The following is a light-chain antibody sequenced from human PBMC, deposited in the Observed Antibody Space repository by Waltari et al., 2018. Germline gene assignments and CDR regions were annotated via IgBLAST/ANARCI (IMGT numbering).Light chain of an antibody. CDR3: CSYAGGSAPYV. CDR2: EGS. J-gene: IGLJ1*01. V-gene: IGLV2-23*01. Sequence: QSALTQPASVSGSPGQSITISCTGTSSDVGSYNLFSWFQQHPGKAPKLIIYEGSKRPSVVSNRFSGCEPGNTSSRTISGLQADDEADYYCCSYAGGSAPYVFGTGTKVTVL. CDR1: SSDVGSYNL.